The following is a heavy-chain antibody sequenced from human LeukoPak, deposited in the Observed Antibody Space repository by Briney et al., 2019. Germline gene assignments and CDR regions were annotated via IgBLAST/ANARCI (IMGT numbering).Heavy chain of an antibody. Sequence: GASVKVSCKASGYTFTGYYMHWVRQAPGQGLEGMGWINPNSGGTNYAQKFQGRVTMTRDTSISTAYMELSRLRSDDTAVYYCARAWRCSGGSCYSIQTGEYYFDYWGQGTLVTVSS. CDR1: GYTFTGYY. V-gene: IGHV1-2*02. CDR2: INPNSGGT. CDR3: ARAWRCSGGSCYSIQTGEYYFDY. D-gene: IGHD2-15*01. J-gene: IGHJ4*02.